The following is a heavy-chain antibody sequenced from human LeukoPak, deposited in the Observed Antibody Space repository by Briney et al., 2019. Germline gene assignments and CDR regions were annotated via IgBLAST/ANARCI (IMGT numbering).Heavy chain of an antibody. D-gene: IGHD3-9*01. J-gene: IGHJ6*02. Sequence: PGRSLRLSCAASGFTFSSYAMHWVRQAPAKGLQWVAVISYDGSNKYYADSVKGRFTISRDNSKNTLYLQMNSLRAEDTAVYYCTRKTAYEILTGYYLYYYYYGMDVWGQGTTVTVS. CDR1: GFTFSSYA. V-gene: IGHV3-30-3*01. CDR2: ISYDGSNK. CDR3: TRKTAYEILTGYYLYYYYYGMDV.